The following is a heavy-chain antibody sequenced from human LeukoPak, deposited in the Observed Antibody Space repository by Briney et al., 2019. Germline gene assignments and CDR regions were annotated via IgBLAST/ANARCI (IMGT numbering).Heavy chain of an antibody. D-gene: IGHD2-15*01. J-gene: IGHJ6*02. V-gene: IGHV2-5*01. CDR1: GISLTTDGWA. CDR3: AHDKDLRMDV. Sequence: SGPTLVNPTQTLTLTCTCSGISLTTDGWAVAWLRQPPGKALELLALIYWNDEKRYTPSLKNRLTITKDTSKNQVVLTMTNMDPVDTAIYFCAHDKDLRMDVWGPGTTVTVSS. CDR2: IYWNDEK.